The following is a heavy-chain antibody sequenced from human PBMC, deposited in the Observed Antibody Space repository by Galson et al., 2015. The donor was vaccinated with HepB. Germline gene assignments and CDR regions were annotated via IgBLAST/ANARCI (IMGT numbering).Heavy chain of an antibody. J-gene: IGHJ6*02. Sequence: SVKVSCKASGYTFTGYYMHWVRQAPGQGPEWMGWINPNSGGTNYAQKFQGWVTMTRDTSISTAYMELSRLRSDDTAVYYCARDGAGGTQYYYYYGMDVWGQGTTVTVSS. V-gene: IGHV1-2*04. D-gene: IGHD1-1*01. CDR2: INPNSGGT. CDR3: ARDGAGGTQYYYYYGMDV. CDR1: GYTFTGYY.